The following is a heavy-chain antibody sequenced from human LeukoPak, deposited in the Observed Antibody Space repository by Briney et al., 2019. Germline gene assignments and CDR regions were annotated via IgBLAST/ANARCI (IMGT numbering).Heavy chain of an antibody. CDR1: GGTFSSYA. J-gene: IGHJ5*02. D-gene: IGHD2-2*01. V-gene: IGHV1-69*13. Sequence: SVKVSCKASGGTFSSYAISWVRQAPGQGLEWMGGIIPIFGTANYAQKFQGRVTITADESTSTAYMELSSLRSEDTAVYYCARDRGGIVVVPAATWGQGTLVTVSS. CDR2: IIPIFGTA. CDR3: ARDRGGIVVVPAAT.